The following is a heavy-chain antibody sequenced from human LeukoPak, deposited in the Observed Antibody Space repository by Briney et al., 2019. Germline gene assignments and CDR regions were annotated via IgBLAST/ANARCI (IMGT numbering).Heavy chain of an antibody. CDR3: ASAIAVAGQDY. CDR2: INPNSGGT. CDR1: RYTFTTYD. D-gene: IGHD6-19*01. J-gene: IGHJ4*02. V-gene: IGHV1-2*02. Sequence: APVKVSCTGSRYTFTTYDINWVRPAAGQGLEWMGWINPNSGGTNYAQKFQGRVTMTRDTSISTAYMELSRLRSDDTAVYYCASAIAVAGQDYWGQGTLVTVSS.